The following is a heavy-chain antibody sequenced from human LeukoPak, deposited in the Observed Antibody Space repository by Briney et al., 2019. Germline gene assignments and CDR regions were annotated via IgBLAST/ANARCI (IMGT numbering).Heavy chain of an antibody. CDR2: ISYDGSNK. V-gene: IGHV3-30-3*01. CDR3: ARGDLYYDILTGYYY. CDR1: GFTFSSYA. J-gene: IGHJ4*02. D-gene: IGHD3-9*01. Sequence: PGGSLRLSCAASGFTFSSYAMHWVRQAPGKGLEWVAVISYDGSNKYYADSVKGRFTISRDNSKNTLYLQMNSPRAEDTAVYYCARGDLYYDILTGYYYWGQGTLVTVSS.